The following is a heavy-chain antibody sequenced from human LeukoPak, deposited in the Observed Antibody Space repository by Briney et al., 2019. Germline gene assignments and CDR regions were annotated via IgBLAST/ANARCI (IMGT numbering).Heavy chain of an antibody. V-gene: IGHV3-7*01. D-gene: IGHD6-13*01. CDR1: GFTFSSYW. CDR2: IKQDGSEK. CDR3: ADLAAAGY. Sequence: PAGSLRLSCAASGFTFSSYWMSWVRQAPGKGLEWVANIKQDGSEKYYVDSVKGRFTISRDNANNSLYLQMNCLRAENTAVYYCADLAAAGYWGQGTLVTVSS. J-gene: IGHJ4*02.